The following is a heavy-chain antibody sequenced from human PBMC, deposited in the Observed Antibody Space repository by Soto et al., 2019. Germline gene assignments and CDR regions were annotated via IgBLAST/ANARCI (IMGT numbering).Heavy chain of an antibody. CDR2: VWSDGSKE. CDR3: ARRSSATHGVDY. V-gene: IGHV3-33*01. D-gene: IGHD3-22*01. CDR1: GFTFSTYG. Sequence: GGSLRLSCAASGFTFSTYGVHWVRQAPGKGLEWVAVVWSDGSKEFYADSVKGRFTISRDNSKNTVYLQMNSLRAEDTAVYYCARRSSATHGVDYWGQAPMVTVSS. J-gene: IGHJ4*02.